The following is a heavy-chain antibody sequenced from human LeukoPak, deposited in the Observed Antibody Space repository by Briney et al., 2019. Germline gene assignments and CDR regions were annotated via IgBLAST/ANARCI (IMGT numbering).Heavy chain of an antibody. Sequence: GGSLRLSCTTSEFIVSINSVSWVRQAPGKGLEWVSLIDGDGGTYYLDSVQGRFTVSRDNSKNTVYLQMNALRDEDTALYYCASSRLYYHESDSYPAGVVWGQGTRVTVSS. CDR1: EFIVSINS. CDR3: ASSRLYYHESDSYPAGVV. V-gene: IGHV3-53*01. J-gene: IGHJ4*02. D-gene: IGHD3-22*01. CDR2: IDGDGGT.